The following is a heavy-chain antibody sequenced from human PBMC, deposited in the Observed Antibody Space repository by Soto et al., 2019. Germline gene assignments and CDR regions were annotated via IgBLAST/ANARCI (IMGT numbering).Heavy chain of an antibody. J-gene: IGHJ3*02. CDR1: GFTFSSYS. V-gene: IGHV3-21*01. CDR3: ARGFEGIVATIGRVSGAFDI. D-gene: IGHD5-12*01. Sequence: GGSLRLSCAASGFTFSSYSMNWVRQAPGKGLEWVSSISSSSSYIYYADSVKGRFTISRDNAKNSLYLQMNSLRAEDTAVYYCARGFEGIVATIGRVSGAFDIWGQGTMVTVSS. CDR2: ISSSSSYI.